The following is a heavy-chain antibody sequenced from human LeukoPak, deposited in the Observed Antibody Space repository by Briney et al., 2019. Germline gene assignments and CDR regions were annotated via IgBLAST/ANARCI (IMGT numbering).Heavy chain of an antibody. CDR2: IKDDGSHT. J-gene: IGHJ4*02. Sequence: GGSLRLSCAASGFTFSSHWMHWVRQAPGKGLVWVSRIKDDGSHTNYADSVKGRFTISRDNAKSTLSLQMNSLRAEDTAVYYCARDRGGSYSAIDYWGQGTLVTVSS. V-gene: IGHV3-74*01. D-gene: IGHD1-26*01. CDR3: ARDRGGSYSAIDY. CDR1: GFTFSSHW.